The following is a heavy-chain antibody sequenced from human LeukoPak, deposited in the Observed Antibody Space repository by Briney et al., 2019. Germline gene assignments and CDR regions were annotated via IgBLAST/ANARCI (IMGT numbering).Heavy chain of an antibody. CDR1: GFTFSSYA. CDR2: ISGSGGST. Sequence: GGSLRLSCAASGFTFSSYAMRWVRQAPGKGLEWVSSISGSGGSTYYADSVKGRFTISRDNPKNTLYVQMNSLRAEDTAVYHCAKALEGYNNDAFDFWGQGTMVTVSS. J-gene: IGHJ3*01. CDR3: AKALEGYNNDAFDF. V-gene: IGHV3-23*01. D-gene: IGHD5-24*01.